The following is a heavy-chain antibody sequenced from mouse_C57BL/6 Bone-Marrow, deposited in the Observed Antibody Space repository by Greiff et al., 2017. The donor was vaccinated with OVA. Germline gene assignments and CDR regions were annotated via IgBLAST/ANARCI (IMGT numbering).Heavy chain of an antibody. J-gene: IGHJ2*01. V-gene: IGHV3-6*01. CDR3: ARDGEY. CDR2: ISYDGSN. CDR1: GYSITSGYY. Sequence: ESGPGLVKPSQSLSLTCSVTGYSITSGYYWNWIRQFPGNKLEWMGYISYDGSNKYNPSLKNRISITRDTSKNQFFLKLNSVTTEDTATYYCARDGEYWGQGTTLTVSS.